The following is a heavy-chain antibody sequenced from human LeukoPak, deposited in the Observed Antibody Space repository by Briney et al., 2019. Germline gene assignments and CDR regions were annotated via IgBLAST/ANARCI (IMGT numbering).Heavy chain of an antibody. D-gene: IGHD1-26*01. J-gene: IGHJ5*02. V-gene: IGHV3-23*01. CDR3: ANQLIVGPTRWLDP. CDR1: GFPFSSYV. Sequence: GGSLRLSCAASGFPFSSYVVSWVRQAPGKGLERVSAISGSGGATYYADSVMGRFTISRDNSKNTLYLQMNSLRAEDTAVYYCANQLIVGPTRWLDPWGQGTLVTVSS. CDR2: ISGSGGAT.